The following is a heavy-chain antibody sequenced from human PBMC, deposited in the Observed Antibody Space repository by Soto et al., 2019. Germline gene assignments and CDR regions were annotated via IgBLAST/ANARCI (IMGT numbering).Heavy chain of an antibody. J-gene: IGHJ4*02. D-gene: IGHD4-17*01. CDR2: IWYDGSNK. CDR3: ARVEGDYEESEADYLDY. V-gene: IGHV3-33*01. Sequence: VGSLRLSCALSGFTFSSYGMHWVRQAPGKGLEWVAVIWYDGSNKYYADSVKGRFTISRDNSKNTLYLQMNSLRAEDTAVYYYARVEGDYEESEADYLDYWGQGTLVSVSS. CDR1: GFTFSSYG.